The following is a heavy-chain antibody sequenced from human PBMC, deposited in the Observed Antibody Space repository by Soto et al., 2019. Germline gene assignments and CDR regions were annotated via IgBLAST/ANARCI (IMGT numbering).Heavy chain of an antibody. D-gene: IGHD6-19*01. CDR2: IIPIFGTA. V-gene: IGHV1-69*06. CDR1: GGTFSSYA. Sequence: QVQLVQSGAEVKKPGSSVKVSCKASGGTFSSYAISWVRQAPGQGREWMGGIIPIFGTANYAQKFQGRVTITADKSTSTAYMELSSLRSEDTAVYYCARKGIAVAGTLGYYGMDVWGQGTTVTVSS. J-gene: IGHJ6*02. CDR3: ARKGIAVAGTLGYYGMDV.